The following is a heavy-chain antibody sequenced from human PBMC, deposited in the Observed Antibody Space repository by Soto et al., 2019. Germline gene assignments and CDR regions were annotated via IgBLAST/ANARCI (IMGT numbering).Heavy chain of an antibody. CDR1: GDSVSSNSAA. CDR2: TYYRSKWYN. V-gene: IGHV6-1*01. Sequence: PSQTLSLPCVISGDSVSSNSAAWNWIRQSPSRGLEWLGRTYYRSKWYNDYAVSVKSRITINPDTSKNQFSLQLNSVTPEDTAVYYCARGITTSGPLDAFDIWGQGTMVTVSS. J-gene: IGHJ3*02. CDR3: ARGITTSGPLDAFDI. D-gene: IGHD1-20*01.